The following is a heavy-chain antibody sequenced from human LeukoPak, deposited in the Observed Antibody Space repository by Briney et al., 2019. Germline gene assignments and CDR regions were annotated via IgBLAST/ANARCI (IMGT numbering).Heavy chain of an antibody. Sequence: PGGSLRLSCAASGFTFSDYYMSWIRQAPGKGLEGVSYISSSGSTIYYADSVKGRFTISRDNAKNSLYLQMNSLRAEDTAVYYCARVGSDIVLMVYAIEYYFDYWGQGTLVTVSS. V-gene: IGHV3-11*01. J-gene: IGHJ4*02. D-gene: IGHD2-8*01. CDR1: GFTFSDYY. CDR2: ISSSGSTI. CDR3: ARVGSDIVLMVYAIEYYFDY.